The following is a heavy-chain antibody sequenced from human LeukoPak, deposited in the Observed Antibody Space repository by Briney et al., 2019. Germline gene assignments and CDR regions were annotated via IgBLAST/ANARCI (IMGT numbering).Heavy chain of an antibody. CDR3: ARGHYGSGSYYMDV. J-gene: IGHJ6*04. Sequence: PSETLSLTCTVSGGSISSYYWSWIRLPPGKGLEWIGYIYYTGSTNNNPSLNSRGTISVDTSKNQFSLKLSSVTAADTAVYYCARGHYGSGSYYMDVWGKGTTDTVSS. D-gene: IGHD3-10*01. CDR2: IYYTGST. CDR1: GGSISSYY. V-gene: IGHV4-59*01.